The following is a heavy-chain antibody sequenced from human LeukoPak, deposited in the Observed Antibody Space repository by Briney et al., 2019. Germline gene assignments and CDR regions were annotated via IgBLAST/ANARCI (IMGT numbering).Heavy chain of an antibody. Sequence: PSETLSLTCTVSGGSISSSSYYWGWIRQPPGKGLEWIGSIYYSGSTYYNPSLKSRVTISVDTSKNQFSLKLSSVTAADTAVYYCAREVRSPGKLMVRGVNDAFDIWGQGTMVTVSS. J-gene: IGHJ3*02. CDR2: IYYSGST. CDR1: GGSISSSSYY. V-gene: IGHV4-39*02. CDR3: AREVRSPGKLMVRGVNDAFDI. D-gene: IGHD3-10*01.